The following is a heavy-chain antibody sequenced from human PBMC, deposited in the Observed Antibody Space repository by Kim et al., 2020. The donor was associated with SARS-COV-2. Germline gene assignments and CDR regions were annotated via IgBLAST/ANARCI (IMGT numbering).Heavy chain of an antibody. V-gene: IGHV3-11*05. CDR2: ISSSSSYT. J-gene: IGHJ6*02. Sequence: GGSLRLSCAASGFTFSDYYMSWIRQAPGKGLEWVSYISSSSSYTNYADSVKGRFTISRDNAKNSLYLQMNSLRAEDTAVYYCARDRDSSSWLGYYYGMDVWGQGTTVTVSS. CDR3: ARDRDSSSWLGYYYGMDV. CDR1: GFTFSDYY. D-gene: IGHD6-13*01.